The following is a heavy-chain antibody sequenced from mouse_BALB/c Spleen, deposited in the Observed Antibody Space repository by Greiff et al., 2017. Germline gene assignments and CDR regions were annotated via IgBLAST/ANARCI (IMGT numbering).Heavy chain of an antibody. CDR2: IYPGDGDT. Sequence: QVQLQQSGPELVKPGASVKISCKASGYAFSSSWMNWVKQRPGQGLEWIGRIYPGDGDTNYNGKFKGKATLTADKSSSTAYMQLSSLTSVDSAVYFCARSAYGYDGAWFAYWGQGTLVTVSA. V-gene: IGHV1-82*01. CDR3: ARSAYGYDGAWFAY. D-gene: IGHD2-2*01. J-gene: IGHJ3*01. CDR1: GYAFSSSW.